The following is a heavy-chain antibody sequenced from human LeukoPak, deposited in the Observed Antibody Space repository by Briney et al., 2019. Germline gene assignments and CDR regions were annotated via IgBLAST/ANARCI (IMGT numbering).Heavy chain of an antibody. V-gene: IGHV3-53*01. D-gene: IGHD1-7*01. Sequence: TGGSLRLSCAPSGFTVSSNYMSWVRQAPGKGLEWVSVIYSGGATFYADSVKGRFTISRDNSKNTLYLQMNSLRAEDTAVYYCAANVELRSNGPYFNSWGQGALVTVSS. J-gene: IGHJ4*02. CDR2: IYSGGAT. CDR1: GFTVSSNY. CDR3: AANVELRSNGPYFNS.